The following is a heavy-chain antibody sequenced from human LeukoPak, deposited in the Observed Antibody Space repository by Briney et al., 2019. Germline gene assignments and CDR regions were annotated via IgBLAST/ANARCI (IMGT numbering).Heavy chain of an antibody. V-gene: IGHV4-61*02. J-gene: IGHJ6*03. CDR2: IYTSGST. Sequence: SSETLSLTCTVSGGSTSSGSYYWSWIRQPAGKGLEWIGRIYTSGSTNYNPSLKSRVTISVDTSKNQFSLKLSSVTAADTAVYYCASRGRDGYNSAYYYYMDVWGKGTTVTVSS. CDR3: ASRGRDGYNSAYYYYMDV. CDR1: GGSTSSGSYY. D-gene: IGHD5-24*01.